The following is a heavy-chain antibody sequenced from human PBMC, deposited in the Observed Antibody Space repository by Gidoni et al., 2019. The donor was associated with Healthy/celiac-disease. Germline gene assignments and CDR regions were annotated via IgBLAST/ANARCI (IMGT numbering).Heavy chain of an antibody. D-gene: IGHD3-10*01. J-gene: IGHJ4*02. V-gene: IGHV1-2*02. Sequence: QVQLVQSGAEVKKPGASVKVSCKASGYTFTGYYMHWVRQAPGQGLEWMGWINPNSGGTNYAQKFQGRVTMTRDTSISTAYMELSRLRSDDTAVYYCACPDPYGSGSYYFDYWGQGTLVTVSS. CDR1: GYTFTGYY. CDR2: INPNSGGT. CDR3: ACPDPYGSGSYYFDY.